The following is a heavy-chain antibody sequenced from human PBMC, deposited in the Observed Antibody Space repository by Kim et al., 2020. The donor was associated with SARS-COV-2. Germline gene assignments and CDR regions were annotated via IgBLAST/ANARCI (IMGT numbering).Heavy chain of an antibody. CDR1: GFTFSSYV. CDR2: ISGSGGST. Sequence: GGSLRLSCAASGFTFSSYVMSWVRQAPGKGLEWVSAISGSGGSTYYADSVKGRFTISRDNSKNTLYLQMNSLRAEDTAVYYCAIHMVQDPRKAYYYYGMDVWGQGTTVTVSS. D-gene: IGHD3-10*01. V-gene: IGHV3-23*01. CDR3: AIHMVQDPRKAYYYYGMDV. J-gene: IGHJ6*02.